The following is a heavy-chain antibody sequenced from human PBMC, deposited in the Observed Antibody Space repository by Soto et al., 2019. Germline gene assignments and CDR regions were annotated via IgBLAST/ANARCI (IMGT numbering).Heavy chain of an antibody. CDR3: ARDDYYESSRSYGYPF. V-gene: IGHV3-48*03. Sequence: PGGSLRLSCAASGFTFSSYEMNWVRQAPGKGLEWVSYISSSGSTIYYADSVKGRFTISRDNAKNSLYLQMNSLRAEDTAVYYCARDDYYESSRSYGYPFWGQGTLVTVSS. D-gene: IGHD3-22*01. CDR2: ISSSGSTI. CDR1: GFTFSSYE. J-gene: IGHJ4*02.